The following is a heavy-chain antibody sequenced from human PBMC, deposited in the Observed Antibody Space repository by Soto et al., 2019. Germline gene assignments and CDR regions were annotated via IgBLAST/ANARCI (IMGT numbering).Heavy chain of an antibody. D-gene: IGHD6-19*01. CDR2: ISYDGSNK. Sequence: QVQLVESGGGVVQPGRSLRLSCAASGFTFSSYGMHWVRQAPGKGLEWVAVISYDGSNKYYADSVKGRFTISRDNSKNARYLQMNSLRAEDTAVYYCAKGSTSSGWYAVYWGQGTLGTVSS. CDR1: GFTFSSYG. V-gene: IGHV3-30*18. CDR3: AKGSTSSGWYAVY. J-gene: IGHJ4*02.